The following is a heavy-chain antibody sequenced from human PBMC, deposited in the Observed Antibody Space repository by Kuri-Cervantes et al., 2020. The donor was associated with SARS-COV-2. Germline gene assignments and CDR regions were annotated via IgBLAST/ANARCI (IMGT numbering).Heavy chain of an antibody. V-gene: IGHV1-18*01. J-gene: IGHJ4*02. CDR2: ISAYNGNT. CDR1: GGTFSSYA. CDR3: ARYWVTTDFDY. D-gene: IGHD2-8*02. Sequence: ASVKVSCKASGGTFSSYAISWVRQAPGQGLEWMGWISAYNGNTNYAQKLQGRVTMTTDTSMSTAYMELRSLRSDDTAVYYCARYWVTTDFDYWGQGTLVTVSS.